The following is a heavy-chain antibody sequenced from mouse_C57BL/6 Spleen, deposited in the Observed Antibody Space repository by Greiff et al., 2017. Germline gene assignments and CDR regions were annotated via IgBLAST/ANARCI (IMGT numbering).Heavy chain of an antibody. J-gene: IGHJ3*01. D-gene: IGHD2-1*01. CDR2: INPSNGGT. CDR1: GYTFTSYW. CDR3: SRERLRNYFAY. V-gene: IGHV1-53*01. Sequence: QVQLQQPGTELVRPGASVKLSCKASGYTFTSYWMHWVKQRPGQGLEWIGNINPSNGGTNYNEKFKSKATLTVDKSSSPAYIQLSSLTSEDSAVYYCSRERLRNYFAYWGQRPLVTVAA.